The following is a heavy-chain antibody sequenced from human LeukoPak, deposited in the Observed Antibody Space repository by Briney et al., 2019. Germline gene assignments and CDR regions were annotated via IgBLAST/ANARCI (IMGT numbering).Heavy chain of an antibody. CDR1: GFTFSSYS. J-gene: IGHJ4*02. CDR2: ISSSSYI. Sequence: GGSLRLSCAASGFTFSSYSMNWVRQAPGKGLEWVSSISSSSYIYYADSVKGRFTISRDNAKNSLYLQMNSLRAEDTAVYYCARDRSGRFLEWLFVDYWGQGTLVTVSS. CDR3: ARDRSGRFLEWLFVDY. V-gene: IGHV3-21*01. D-gene: IGHD3-3*01.